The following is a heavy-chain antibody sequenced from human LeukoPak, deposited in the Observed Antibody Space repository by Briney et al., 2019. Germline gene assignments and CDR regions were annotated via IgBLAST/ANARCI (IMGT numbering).Heavy chain of an antibody. J-gene: IGHJ3*02. Sequence: ASVKVSCKASGGTFSSYGISWVRQAPGQGLEWMGWISAYNGNTNYAQKLQGRVTMTTDTSTSTAYMELRSLRSDDTAVYYCARDRLDPNAFDIWGQGTMVTVSS. CDR1: GGTFSSYG. D-gene: IGHD6-25*01. V-gene: IGHV1-18*01. CDR3: ARDRLDPNAFDI. CDR2: ISAYNGNT.